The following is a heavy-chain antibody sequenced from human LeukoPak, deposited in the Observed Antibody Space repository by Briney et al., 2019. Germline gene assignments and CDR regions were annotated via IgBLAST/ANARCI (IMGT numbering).Heavy chain of an antibody. CDR1: GGSISSGDYY. CDR2: IYYSGST. D-gene: IGHD3/OR15-3a*01. V-gene: IGHV4-30-4*01. J-gene: IGHJ4*02. Sequence: SETLSLTCTVAGGSISSGDYYWSWIRQPPGKGLEWIGYIYYSGSTYYNPSLKSRVTISVDTSKNQFSLKLSSVTAADTAVYYCARVILGLRDCFDYWGQGTLVTVSS. CDR3: ARVILGLRDCFDY.